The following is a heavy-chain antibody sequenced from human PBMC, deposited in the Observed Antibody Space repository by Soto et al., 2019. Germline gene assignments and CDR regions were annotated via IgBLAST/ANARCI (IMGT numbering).Heavy chain of an antibody. CDR1: GFTFSSYA. J-gene: IGHJ4*02. CDR3: ARGINYDFWSGSAFDY. V-gene: IGHV3-30-3*01. CDR2: ISYDGSNK. Sequence: PGGSLRLSCAASGFTFSSYAMHWVRQAPGKGLEWVAVISYDGSNKYYADSVKGRFTISRDNSKNTLYLQMNSLRAEDTAVYYCARGINYDFWSGSAFDYWGQGTLVTVSS. D-gene: IGHD3-3*01.